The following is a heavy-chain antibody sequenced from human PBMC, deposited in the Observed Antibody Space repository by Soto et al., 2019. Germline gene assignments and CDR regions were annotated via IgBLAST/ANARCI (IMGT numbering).Heavy chain of an antibody. Sequence: ASVKVSCKASGYTFTGDYMHWVRQAPGQGLEWMGWINPNSGGTNYAQKFQGWVTMTRDTSISTAYMELSRLRSDDTAVYYCARMGFKGKAMPTRLAGGMDVWGQGTTVTVSS. CDR1: GYTFTGDY. D-gene: IGHD2-2*01. CDR2: INPNSGGT. CDR3: ARMGFKGKAMPTRLAGGMDV. V-gene: IGHV1-2*04. J-gene: IGHJ6*02.